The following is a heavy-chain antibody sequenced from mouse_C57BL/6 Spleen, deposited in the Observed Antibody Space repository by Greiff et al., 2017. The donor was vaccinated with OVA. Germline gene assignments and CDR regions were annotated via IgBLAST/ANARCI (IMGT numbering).Heavy chain of an antibody. CDR2: INPGSGGT. CDR3: ARVGGNYDY. J-gene: IGHJ2*01. V-gene: IGHV1-54*01. D-gene: IGHD2-1*01. CDR1: GYAFTNYL. Sequence: QVQLQQSGAELVRPGPSVKVSCKASGYAFTNYLIEWVKQRPGQGLEWIGVINPGSGGTNYNEKFKGKATLTADKSSSTAYMQLSSLTSEDSAVYFCARVGGNYDYWGQGTTLTVSS.